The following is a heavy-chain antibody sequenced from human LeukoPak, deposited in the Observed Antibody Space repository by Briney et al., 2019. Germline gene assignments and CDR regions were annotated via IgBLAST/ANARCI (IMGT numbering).Heavy chain of an antibody. D-gene: IGHD3-22*01. CDR3: ARHKRITMIVVVKEDAFDI. CDR2: IYYSGST. V-gene: IGHV4-59*08. CDR1: GGSISSHY. Sequence: PSETLSLTCTVSGGSISSHYWSWIRQPPGKGLEWIGYIYYSGSTNYNPSLKSRVTISVDTSKNQFSLKLSSVTAADTAVYYCARHKRITMIVVVKEDAFDIWGQGTMVTVSS. J-gene: IGHJ3*02.